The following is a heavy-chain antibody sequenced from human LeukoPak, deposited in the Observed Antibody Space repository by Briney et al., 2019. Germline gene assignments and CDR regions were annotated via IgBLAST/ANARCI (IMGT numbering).Heavy chain of an antibody. J-gene: IGHJ5*01. D-gene: IGHD3-10*01. V-gene: IGHV1-2*02. CDR2: INPNSGGT. Sequence: ASVKVSFKSSGYTFTCYYMHWVRQAPGQGLEWMGWINPNSGGTNYAHKFQGRVTMTRDTSISTDYMEMSRLRSDDTAVYYCARNSGDYYGSGSYYNWFDSWGQGTLVTVSS. CDR1: GYTFTCYY. CDR3: ARNSGDYYGSGSYYNWFDS.